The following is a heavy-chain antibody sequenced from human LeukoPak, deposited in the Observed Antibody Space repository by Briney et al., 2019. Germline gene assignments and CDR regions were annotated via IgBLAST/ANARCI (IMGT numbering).Heavy chain of an antibody. CDR1: GGSIGNFY. V-gene: IGHV4-59*12. CDR3: ARLNPSLDILTGYYIDY. Sequence: PSETLSLTCTVSGGSIGNFYWTWIRQLPGKGLEWIGFVTYSGSTNYNPSLKNRVTISVDTSKNQFSLRLSSVAAADTAVYFCARLNPSLDILTGYYIDYWGQGTLVPVSS. J-gene: IGHJ4*02. CDR2: VTYSGST. D-gene: IGHD3-9*01.